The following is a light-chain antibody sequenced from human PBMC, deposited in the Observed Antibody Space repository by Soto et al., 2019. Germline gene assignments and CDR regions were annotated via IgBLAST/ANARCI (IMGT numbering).Light chain of an antibody. CDR1: QSVTSN. Sequence: EIVMTQSPATLSVSPGERATLSCRASQSVTSNLAWYQQKPGQAPRLLMYGVSTRATGIPARFGGSGSATEFTLTISSLQSEDFAVYYCQQRSDWPLTFGGGTKVDIK. CDR3: QQRSDWPLT. V-gene: IGKV3-15*01. CDR2: GVS. J-gene: IGKJ4*01.